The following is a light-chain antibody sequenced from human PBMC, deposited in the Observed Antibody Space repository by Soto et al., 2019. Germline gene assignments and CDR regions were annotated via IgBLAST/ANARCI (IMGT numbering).Light chain of an antibody. J-gene: IGKJ1*01. Sequence: DIQMTQSPSTLSASVGDRVTITFRASQSISSWLAWYQQKPGKAPKLLIYDASSLESGVPSRFSGSGSGTEFTLTISSLQRDDFATYYCQQYNSYPWTSGQGTKVDIK. CDR3: QQYNSYPWT. V-gene: IGKV1-5*01. CDR2: DAS. CDR1: QSISSW.